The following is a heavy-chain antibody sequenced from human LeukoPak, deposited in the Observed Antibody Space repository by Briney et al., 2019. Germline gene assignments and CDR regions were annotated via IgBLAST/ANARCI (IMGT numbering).Heavy chain of an antibody. CDR1: GFTFSSYW. Sequence: GGSLRLSCAASGFTFSSYWMSWVRQAPGKGLEWVANIKQDGSEKYYVDSVKGRFTISRDNAKNSLYLQMNSLRAEDTAVYYCARGNGGGSVDSYYYYYMDVWGKGTTVTVSS. CDR2: IKQDGSEK. V-gene: IGHV3-7*01. CDR3: ARGNGGGSVDSYYYYYMDV. D-gene: IGHD3-10*01. J-gene: IGHJ6*03.